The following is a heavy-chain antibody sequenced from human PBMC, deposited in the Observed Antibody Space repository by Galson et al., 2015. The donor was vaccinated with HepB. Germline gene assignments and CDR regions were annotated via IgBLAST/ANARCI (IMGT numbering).Heavy chain of an antibody. D-gene: IGHD6-13*01. CDR2: INAGNGNT. V-gene: IGHV1-3*01. CDR1: GYTFTSNA. CDR3: ARARRIAAAGPFDY. Sequence: SVKVSCKASGYTFTSNAMHWVRQAPGQRLEWMGWINAGNGNTKYSQKFQGRVTITRDTSASTAYMELSSLRSEDTAVYYCARARRIAAAGPFDYWGQGTLVTVSS. J-gene: IGHJ4*02.